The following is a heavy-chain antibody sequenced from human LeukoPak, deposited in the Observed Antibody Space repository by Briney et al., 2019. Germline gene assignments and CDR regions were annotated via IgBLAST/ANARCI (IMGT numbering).Heavy chain of an antibody. D-gene: IGHD6-19*01. CDR3: ARSGGRGWYPADY. J-gene: IGHJ4*02. CDR2: ISVSGGSS. CDR1: GFTFSSYA. V-gene: IGHV3-23*01. Sequence: GGSLRLSCAASGFTFSSYAMSWVRQAPGKGLEWVSSISVSGGSSYYAHSVKGRFTISRDNSKNTLYLQMNSLRADDTGIYYCARSGGRGWYPADYWGQGTLVTVSS.